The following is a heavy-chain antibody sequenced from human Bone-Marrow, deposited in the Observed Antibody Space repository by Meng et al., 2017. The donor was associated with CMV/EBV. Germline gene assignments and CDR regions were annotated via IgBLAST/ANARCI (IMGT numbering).Heavy chain of an antibody. CDR2: IRYDGSNK. J-gene: IGHJ4*02. V-gene: IGHV3-30*02. Sequence: GGSLRLSCAASGFTFSSYGMHWVRQAPGKGLEWVAFIRYDGSNKYYADSVKGRFTISRDNAKNLLYLQINSLRAEDTAVYYCAREDYGSGSLNFWSQGTLVTVSS. CDR1: GFTFSSYG. CDR3: AREDYGSGSLNF. D-gene: IGHD3-10*01.